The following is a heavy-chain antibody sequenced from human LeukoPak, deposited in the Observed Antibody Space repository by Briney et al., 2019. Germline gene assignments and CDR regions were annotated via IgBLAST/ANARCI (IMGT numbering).Heavy chain of an antibody. D-gene: IGHD2-21*01. CDR1: GYTLTELS. CDR2: FDPEDGET. CDR3: ATTAYCGGDCYSGY. Sequence: ASVKVSCKVSGYTLTELSMHWVRQAPGKGLEWMGGFDPEDGETIYAQKFQGRVTMNEDTSTDTAYMELSSLRSEDTAVYYCATTAYCGGDCYSGYWGQGTLVTVSS. J-gene: IGHJ4*02. V-gene: IGHV1-24*01.